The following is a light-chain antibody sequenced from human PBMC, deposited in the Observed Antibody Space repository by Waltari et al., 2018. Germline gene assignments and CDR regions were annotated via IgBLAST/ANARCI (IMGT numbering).Light chain of an antibody. CDR1: SSDIGAYNY. CDR2: DFT. V-gene: IGLV2-14*03. J-gene: IGLJ3*02. CDR3: TSYTSSNTWV. Sequence: QSALTQPASVSESPGQSITISCTGTSSDIGAYNYVFWYQQHPGKAPKLMISDFTNRPSWVSKRFSASKSGNTASLTISGLQAEDEADYYCTSYTSSNTWVFGGGTKLTVL.